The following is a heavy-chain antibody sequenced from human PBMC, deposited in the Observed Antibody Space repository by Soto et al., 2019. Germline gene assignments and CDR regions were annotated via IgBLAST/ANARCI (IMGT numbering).Heavy chain of an antibody. J-gene: IGHJ4*02. Sequence: QVQLVDSGGGVVQPGRSLRLSCAASGFTFSSYGMHWVRQAPGKGLEWVAVIWYDGSNKYYADSVKGRFTISRDNSKNTLYLQMNSLRAEDTAVYYCARDRGYYDSSGYYYGAPFDYWGQGTLVTVSS. CDR3: ARDRGYYDSSGYYYGAPFDY. CDR1: GFTFSSYG. V-gene: IGHV3-33*01. D-gene: IGHD3-22*01. CDR2: IWYDGSNK.